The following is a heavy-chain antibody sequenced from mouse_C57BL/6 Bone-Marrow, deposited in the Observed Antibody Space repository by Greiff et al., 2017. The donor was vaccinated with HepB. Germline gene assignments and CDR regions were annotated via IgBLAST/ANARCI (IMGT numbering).Heavy chain of an antibody. CDR2: IYPRSGNT. Sequence: VQLQQSGAELARPGASVKLSCKASGYTFTSYGISWVKQRTGQGLEWIGEIYPRSGNTYYNEKFKGKATLTADKSSSTAYMELRSLTSEDSAVYFCARYYYGSSYYFDDWGQGTTLTVSS. CDR1: GYTFTSYG. CDR3: ARYYYGSSYYFDD. J-gene: IGHJ2*01. V-gene: IGHV1-81*01. D-gene: IGHD1-1*01.